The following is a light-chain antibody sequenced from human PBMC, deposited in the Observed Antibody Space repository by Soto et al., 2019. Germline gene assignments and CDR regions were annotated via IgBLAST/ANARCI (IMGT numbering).Light chain of an antibody. CDR1: QSISSW. V-gene: IGKV1-5*01. CDR2: DAS. Sequence: DIQMSQSPSTLSASVGDRVTITCRASQSISSWLAWYQQKPGKAPKLLIYDASSLQSGVPSRFSGSGSGTEFTLTISSLQPDDFATYYCQQYDIYSPYTFGQGTKLDIK. J-gene: IGKJ2*01. CDR3: QQYDIYSPYT.